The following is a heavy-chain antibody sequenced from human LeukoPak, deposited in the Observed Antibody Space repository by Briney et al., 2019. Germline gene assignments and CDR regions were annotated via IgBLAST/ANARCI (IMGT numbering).Heavy chain of an antibody. CDR2: ISSSSSYI. CDR3: ARAANSNAFDI. J-gene: IGHJ3*02. Sequence: ETLSLTCAVYGGSFSGYYWSWIRQPPGKGLEWVSSISSSSSYIYYADSVKGRFTISRDNAKNSLYLQMNSLRAEDTAVYYCARAANSNAFDIWGQGTMVTVSS. CDR1: GGSFSGYY. V-gene: IGHV3-21*01. D-gene: IGHD2/OR15-2a*01.